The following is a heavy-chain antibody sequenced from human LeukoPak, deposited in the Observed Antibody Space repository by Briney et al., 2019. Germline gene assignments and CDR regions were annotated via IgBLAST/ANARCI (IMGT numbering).Heavy chain of an antibody. D-gene: IGHD3-10*01. V-gene: IGHV3-23*01. CDR1: GFTFSSYA. CDR2: ISGSGGST. Sequence: GGSLRLSCAASGFTFSSYAMSWVRQAPGKGLEWVSAISGSGGSTFYADSVKGRFTISRDNSKNTLYLQMDRLRAEDTAVYYCAKGGAVSSKSITLVRGTRRYYYYMDVWGKGTTVTISS. CDR3: AKGGAVSSKSITLVRGTRRYYYYMDV. J-gene: IGHJ6*03.